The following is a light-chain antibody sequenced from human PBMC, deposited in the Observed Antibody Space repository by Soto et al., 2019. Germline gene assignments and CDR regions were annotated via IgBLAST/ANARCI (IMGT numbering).Light chain of an antibody. CDR1: QSVTNY. J-gene: IGKJ5*01. Sequence: DIQITQSPSSLSASVGARVTITCRASQSVTNYLHWYQKKPGKAPELLIYAASSLQSGVPSRFSGSGSGTDFTLTITSLQPEDFATYYCQQSYRSITFGQGTRLEIK. CDR2: AAS. V-gene: IGKV1-39*01. CDR3: QQSYRSIT.